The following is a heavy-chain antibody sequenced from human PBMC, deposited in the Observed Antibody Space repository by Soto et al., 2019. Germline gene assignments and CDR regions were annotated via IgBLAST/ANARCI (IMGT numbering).Heavy chain of an antibody. J-gene: IGHJ4*02. Sequence: ASVKVSCKASGYTFSSYGITWVRQAPGQGLEWMAWISTYNGNTNCAQKFQGRVTMAADTSTSTAHMELRSLRSDDTAVYYCARRNVGAKDYWGQGTLVTVSS. V-gene: IGHV1-18*04. CDR2: ISTYNGNT. CDR1: GYTFSSYG. CDR3: ARRNVGAKDY. D-gene: IGHD1-26*01.